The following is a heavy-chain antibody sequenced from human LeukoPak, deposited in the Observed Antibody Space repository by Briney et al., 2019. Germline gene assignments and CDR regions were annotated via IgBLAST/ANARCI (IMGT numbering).Heavy chain of an antibody. V-gene: IGHV3-30*02. CDR1: GFTFSAYN. J-gene: IGHJ4*02. Sequence: PGGSLRLSCAASGFTFSAYNIHWARQAPGKGLEWVAFIRHDETSKYYIDSVKGRFTISRDNSKNTLYLQMNSLRPEDTAVYYCVKDYGSGTCALDYWGQGALVTVSS. CDR3: VKDYGSGTCALDY. D-gene: IGHD3-10*01. CDR2: IRHDETSK.